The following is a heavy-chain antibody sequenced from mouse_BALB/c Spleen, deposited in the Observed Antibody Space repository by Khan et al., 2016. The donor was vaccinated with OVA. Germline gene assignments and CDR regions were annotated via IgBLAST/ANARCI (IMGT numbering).Heavy chain of an antibody. J-gene: IGHJ2*01. Sequence: VQLKESGPGLVKPSQSLSLTCTVTGYSITSGYAWNWIRQFPGNKLEWMGYISYSGGTSYNPSLKSRISITRDTSKNQFFLQLNSVTTDDTATYYCARWNYYGYYFDYWGQGTPLTVSS. CDR3: ARWNYYGYYFDY. CDR1: GYSITSGYA. V-gene: IGHV3-2*02. D-gene: IGHD1-1*01. CDR2: ISYSGGT.